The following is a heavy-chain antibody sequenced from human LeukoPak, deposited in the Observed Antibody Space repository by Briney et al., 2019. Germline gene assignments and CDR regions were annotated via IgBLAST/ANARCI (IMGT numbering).Heavy chain of an antibody. V-gene: IGHV1-69*06. J-gene: IGHJ4*02. D-gene: IGHD3-10*01. CDR1: GGTFSSYA. CDR3: AREDGSGSYYYFDY. Sequence: SVKVSCKASGGTFSSYAISWVRQAPGQGLEWMGGIIPIFGTANYAQKFQGRVTITADKSTSTAYMELSSLRSEDTAVYYCAREDGSGSYYYFDYWGQGTLVTVSS. CDR2: IIPIFGTA.